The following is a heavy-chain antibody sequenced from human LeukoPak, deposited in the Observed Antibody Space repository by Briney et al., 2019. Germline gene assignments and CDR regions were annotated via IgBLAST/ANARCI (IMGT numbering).Heavy chain of an antibody. Sequence: GASVKVSCKASGYTFTDYYMHWVRQAPGQGLEWMGWINPNSGGTNYAQKFQGRVTMTRDTSISTAYMELSRLKSDDTAVYFCARDHRAPYYYDSGGYYLRGYFDSWGQGTVLTVSS. D-gene: IGHD3-22*01. CDR1: GYTFTDYY. J-gene: IGHJ4*02. V-gene: IGHV1-2*02. CDR3: ARDHRAPYYYDSGGYYLRGYFDS. CDR2: INPNSGGT.